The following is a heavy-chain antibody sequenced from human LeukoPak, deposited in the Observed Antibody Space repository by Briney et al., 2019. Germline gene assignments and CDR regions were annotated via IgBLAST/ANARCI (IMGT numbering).Heavy chain of an antibody. CDR2: IYPGDSDT. CDR3: ARASTYHYDSSGYYYY. J-gene: IGHJ4*02. Sequence: GESLKISCKGSGYSFTSYWIGWVRQMPGKGLEWMGIIYPGDSDTRYNPSFQGQVTISADKSISTAYLQWSSLKASDTAMYYCARASTYHYDSSGYYYYWGQGTLVTVSS. V-gene: IGHV5-51*01. CDR1: GYSFTSYW. D-gene: IGHD3-22*01.